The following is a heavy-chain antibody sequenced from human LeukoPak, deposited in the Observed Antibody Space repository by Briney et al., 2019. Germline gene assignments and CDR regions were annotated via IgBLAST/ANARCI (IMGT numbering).Heavy chain of an antibody. Sequence: QAGGPLRLSCAASGFTFSSYWMHWVRQAPGKGLVWVSRINSDGSSTSYADSVKGRFTISRDNAKNTLYLQMNSLRAEDTAVYYCARSTIFGVEIDYWGQGTLVTVSS. CDR1: GFTFSSYW. CDR2: INSDGSST. J-gene: IGHJ4*02. V-gene: IGHV3-74*01. CDR3: ARSTIFGVEIDY. D-gene: IGHD3-3*01.